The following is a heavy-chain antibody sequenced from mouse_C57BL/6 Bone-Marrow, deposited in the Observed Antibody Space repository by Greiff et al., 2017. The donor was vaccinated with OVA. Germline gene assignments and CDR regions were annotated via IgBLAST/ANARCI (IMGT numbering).Heavy chain of an antibody. V-gene: IGHV1-42*01. J-gene: IGHJ3*01. CDR2: INPSTGGT. Sequence: EVMLVESGPELVKPGASVKISCKASGYSFTGYYMNWVKQSPEKSLEWIGEINPSTGGTTYNQKFKGKATLTADKSSSTAYMQLSSLTSEDSAVYFCARARDYGLFAYWGQGTLVTVSA. D-gene: IGHD2-4*01. CDR3: ARARDYGLFAY. CDR1: GYSFTGYY.